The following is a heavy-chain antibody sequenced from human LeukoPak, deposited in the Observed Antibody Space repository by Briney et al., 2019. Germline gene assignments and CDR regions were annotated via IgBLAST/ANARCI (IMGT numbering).Heavy chain of an antibody. V-gene: IGHV4-59*01. J-gene: IGHJ5*02. Sequence: PSETLSLTCTVSGGSIRSSHWSWIRQPPGKGLEFIGYIYYSGTSNYNPSLKSRVTMSVDTSNNQFSLKLNSVTAADTAVYYCAKATGYSTIYWFDPWGQGTLVTVSS. D-gene: IGHD6-13*01. CDR2: IYYSGTS. CDR3: AKATGYSTIYWFDP. CDR1: GGSIRSSH.